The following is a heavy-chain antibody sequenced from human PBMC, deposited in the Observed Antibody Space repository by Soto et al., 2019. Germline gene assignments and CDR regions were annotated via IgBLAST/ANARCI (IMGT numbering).Heavy chain of an antibody. Sequence: QVQLVESGGGLVKPGGSLRLSCVASGFIFSDYYMSWIRQAPGKGLEWLSYITTSGIIKYYADSVKGRFTISRDNAKKSLYLQMNSLRAEDRAVYYCARHIYFDYWGQGTLVTVSS. J-gene: IGHJ4*02. CDR1: GFIFSDYY. CDR3: ARHIYFDY. D-gene: IGHD2-21*01. V-gene: IGHV3-11*01. CDR2: ITTSGIIK.